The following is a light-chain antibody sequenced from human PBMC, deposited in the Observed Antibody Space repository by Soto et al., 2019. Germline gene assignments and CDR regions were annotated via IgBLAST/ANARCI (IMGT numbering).Light chain of an antibody. V-gene: IGKV1-6*01. CDR1: RGINNE. CDR3: LHDYNYPRT. Sequence: AIQLTQSPSSLSASVGDRVTITCRASRGINNELAWYQQQPGKAPKLLIYAASNLQSGVPSRFSGSGSGTDFTLIISSLQPEDFATYFCLHDYNYPRTFGQGTKVE. CDR2: AAS. J-gene: IGKJ1*01.